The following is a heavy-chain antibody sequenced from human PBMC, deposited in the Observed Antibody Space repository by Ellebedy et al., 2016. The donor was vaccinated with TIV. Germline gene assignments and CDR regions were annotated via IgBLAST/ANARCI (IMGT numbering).Heavy chain of an antibody. D-gene: IGHD1-26*01. CDR2: SKNKAESYTN. J-gene: IGHJ4*02. Sequence: PGGSLRLSCEASGFTFSDPYIDWVRLAPGKGLEWVGRSKNKAESYTNYYAASVKGRFTMSRDDSKDSLYLQMNSRKSDDTAIYNCARDKRGSYDYWGQGTLVTVSS. CDR1: GFTFSDPY. CDR3: ARDKRGSYDY. V-gene: IGHV3-72*01.